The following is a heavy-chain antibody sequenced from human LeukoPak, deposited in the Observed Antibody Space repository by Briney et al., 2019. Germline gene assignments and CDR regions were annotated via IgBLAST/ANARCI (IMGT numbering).Heavy chain of an antibody. CDR3: AIEYSSSPTLFDY. CDR1: GGSISSGGYY. V-gene: IGHV4-30-2*01. Sequence: PSETLSLTCTVSGGSISSGGYYWSWIRQPPGKGLEWIGYIYHSGSTYYNPSLKSRVTISVDRSKNQFSLKLSSVTAADTAVYYCAIEYSSSPTLFDYWGQGTLVTVSS. D-gene: IGHD6-6*01. J-gene: IGHJ4*02. CDR2: IYHSGST.